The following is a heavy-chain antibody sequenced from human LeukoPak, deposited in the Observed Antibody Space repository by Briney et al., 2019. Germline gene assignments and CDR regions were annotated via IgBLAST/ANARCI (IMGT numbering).Heavy chain of an antibody. CDR1: GFTFSSYE. D-gene: IGHD6-19*01. Sequence: GGSLRLSCADSGFTFSSYEMNWVRQAPGKGLEWVSYITSSGSIIYYADSVKGRFTISRDNAKNSLFLQMNSLRAEDTAVYYCARSGLPGIAVAADFDYWGQGALVTVSS. V-gene: IGHV3-48*03. CDR2: ITSSGSII. J-gene: IGHJ4*02. CDR3: ARSGLPGIAVAADFDY.